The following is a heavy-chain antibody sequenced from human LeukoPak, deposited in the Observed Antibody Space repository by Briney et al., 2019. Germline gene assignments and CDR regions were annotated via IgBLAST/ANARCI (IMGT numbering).Heavy chain of an antibody. Sequence: AAPVKVSCKASGYTFTSYGISWVRQAPGQGLEWMGWISACNGNTNYAQKLQGRVTMTTDTSTSTAYMELRSLRSDDTAVYYCARPIGGTTEWFDPWGQGTLVTVSS. CDR3: ARPIGGTTEWFDP. CDR2: ISACNGNT. CDR1: GYTFTSYG. J-gene: IGHJ5*02. D-gene: IGHD1-7*01. V-gene: IGHV1-18*01.